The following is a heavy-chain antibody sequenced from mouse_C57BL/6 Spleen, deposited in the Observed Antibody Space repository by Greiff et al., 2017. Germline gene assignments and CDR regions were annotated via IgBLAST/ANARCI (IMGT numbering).Heavy chain of an antibody. V-gene: IGHV1-69*01. CDR2: IDPSDSYT. Sequence: VQLQQPGAELVMPGASVKLSCKASGYTFTSYWMHWVKQRPGQGLEWIGEIDPSDSYTNYNQKFKGKSTWTVDKSSSTADMQLSSLTSEDSAVYYCARRAKDSSGTYFDYWGQGTTLTVSS. CDR3: ARRAKDSSGTYFDY. CDR1: GYTFTSYW. D-gene: IGHD3-2*02. J-gene: IGHJ2*01.